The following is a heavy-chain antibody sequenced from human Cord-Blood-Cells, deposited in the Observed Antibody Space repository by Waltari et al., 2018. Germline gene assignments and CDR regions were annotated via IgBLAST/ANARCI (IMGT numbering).Heavy chain of an antibody. CDR1: GYTFTGYY. Sequence: QVQLVQSGAEVQTPGASVKVSCKASGYTFTGYYIHWVRQAPGQGLEWMGWINPNSGGTNYAQKFQGRVTMTRDTSISTAYMELSRLRSDDTAVYYCARDGCSSTSCYAFDIWGQGTMVTVSS. V-gene: IGHV1-2*02. CDR3: ARDGCSSTSCYAFDI. CDR2: INPNSGGT. J-gene: IGHJ3*02. D-gene: IGHD2-2*01.